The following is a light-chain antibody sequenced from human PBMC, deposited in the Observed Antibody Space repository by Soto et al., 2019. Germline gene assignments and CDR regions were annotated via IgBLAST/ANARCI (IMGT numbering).Light chain of an antibody. CDR3: QQYGNSPIT. V-gene: IGKV3D-15*02. Sequence: IVMTQSPYTLSVSPGERATVFCRASQSIRTDLAWYQQKPGQGPRLLIYDASTRATGIPARFSGSGSGTDFTLKISRVEAEDFAVYYCQQYGNSPITFGQGTRLAIK. CDR2: DAS. CDR1: QSIRTD. J-gene: IGKJ5*01.